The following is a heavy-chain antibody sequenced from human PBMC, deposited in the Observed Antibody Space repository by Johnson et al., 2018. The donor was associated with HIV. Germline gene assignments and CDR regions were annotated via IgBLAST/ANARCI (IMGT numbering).Heavy chain of an antibody. D-gene: IGHD3-10*01. CDR2: ITWNSGSI. Sequence: VQLVESGGGLVQRGGSLRLSCAAYGFTFSSYAMTWVRQAPGKGLEWVSGITWNSGSIGYADSVKGRFTISRDNAKNSLYLQMNSLRVADTALYYCAKLRYSGANAFDIWGQGTMVTVSS. CDR1: GFTFSSYA. J-gene: IGHJ3*02. CDR3: AKLRYSGANAFDI. V-gene: IGHV3-9*01.